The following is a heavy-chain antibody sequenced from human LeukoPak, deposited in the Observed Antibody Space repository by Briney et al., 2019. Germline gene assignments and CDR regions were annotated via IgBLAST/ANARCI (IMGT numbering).Heavy chain of an antibody. D-gene: IGHD5-24*01. Sequence: ASVRVSCKASGYTFTRYGMTWVRQAPGQGLEWMGWMNPNSGRTAYAQKFQGRVTMTRDTSISTVYMELSSLRSEDTAVYYCARAERWLQLELDYWGQGTLVTVSS. CDR1: GYTFTRYG. CDR2: MNPNSGRT. CDR3: ARAERWLQLELDY. J-gene: IGHJ4*02. V-gene: IGHV1-8*01.